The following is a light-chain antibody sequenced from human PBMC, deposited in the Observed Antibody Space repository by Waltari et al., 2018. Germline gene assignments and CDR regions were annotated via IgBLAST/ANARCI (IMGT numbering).Light chain of an antibody. J-gene: IGKJ4*01. CDR3: QQTYNSIT. CDR1: QTISNY. Sequence: DIQMTQSPSSLSASVGDRVTITCRASQTISNYLNWYQQKPGEAPKLLIYAASTLQSGVPSRFSGSGSGTDFTLTISSLQPEDFATYSCQQTYNSITFGGGTKVEIK. CDR2: AAS. V-gene: IGKV1-39*01.